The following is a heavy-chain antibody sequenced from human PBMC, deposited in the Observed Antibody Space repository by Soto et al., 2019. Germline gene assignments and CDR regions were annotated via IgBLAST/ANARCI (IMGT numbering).Heavy chain of an antibody. J-gene: IGHJ4*02. D-gene: IGHD1-26*01. CDR3: ARDQGWLGTTLLTFDY. Sequence: ASVKVSCKASGYTFTSYYMHWVRQAPGQGLEWMGIINPSGGSTSYAQKFQGRVTMTRDTSTSTVYMELSSLRSEDTAVYYCARDQGWLGTTLLTFDYWGQGTLVTVSS. CDR1: GYTFTSYY. V-gene: IGHV1-46*01. CDR2: INPSGGST.